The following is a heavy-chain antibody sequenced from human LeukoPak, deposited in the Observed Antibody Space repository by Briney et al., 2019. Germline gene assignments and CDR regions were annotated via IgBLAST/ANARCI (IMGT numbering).Heavy chain of an antibody. CDR1: GGSISTGNYW. V-gene: IGHV4-39*01. J-gene: IGHJ4*02. Sequence: SETLSLTCDVSGGSISTGNYWWGWLRQPPGKGLEWIGIILHTGKTHDSPSLRGRVSMSVDTSKNQFSLRLSAVTAADTAVYYCARQMGVGVWALDYWGQGALVTVSS. CDR3: ARQMGVGVWALDY. CDR2: ILHTGKT. D-gene: IGHD3-16*01.